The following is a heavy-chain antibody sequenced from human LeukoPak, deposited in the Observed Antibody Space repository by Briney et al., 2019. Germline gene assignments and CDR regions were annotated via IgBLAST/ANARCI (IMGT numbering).Heavy chain of an antibody. J-gene: IGHJ6*03. V-gene: IGHV7-4-1*02. CDR3: ARCSWEDYYYYMDV. Sequence: GASVNVSCKASGYTFTSYAMNWVRQAPGQGLEWMGWINTNTGNPTYAQGFTGRFVFSLDTSVSTAYLQISSLKAEDTAVYYCARCSWEDYYYYMDVWGKGTTVTVSS. D-gene: IGHD1-26*01. CDR1: GYTFTSYA. CDR2: INTNTGNP.